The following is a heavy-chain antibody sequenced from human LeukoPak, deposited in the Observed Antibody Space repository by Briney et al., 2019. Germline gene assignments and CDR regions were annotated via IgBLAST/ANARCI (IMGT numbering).Heavy chain of an antibody. D-gene: IGHD6-13*01. CDR1: GFTFSSYA. CDR2: IRGSGVST. Sequence: GGSLRLSCAASGFTFSSYAMCWIRQAPGKGLEWVSGIRGSGVSTYYADSVKGRFTISRDNSKNTLFLQMNSLRAEDTAVYYCAKDMASHSLYDHWGQGTLVIVSS. CDR3: AKDMASHSLYDH. V-gene: IGHV3-23*01. J-gene: IGHJ4*02.